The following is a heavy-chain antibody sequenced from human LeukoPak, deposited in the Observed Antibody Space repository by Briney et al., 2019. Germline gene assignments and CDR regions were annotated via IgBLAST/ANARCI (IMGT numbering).Heavy chain of an antibody. CDR3: ARDPVYYDSSGFDY. CDR2: ISSSSSTI. Sequence: GGSLRLSCAASGFTFSSYSMNWVRQAPGKGLEWVSYISSSSSTIYYADSVKGRFTISRDNAKNSLYLQMNSLRAEDTDVYYCARDPVYYDSSGFDYWGQGTLVTVSS. J-gene: IGHJ4*02. CDR1: GFTFSSYS. V-gene: IGHV3-48*01. D-gene: IGHD3-22*01.